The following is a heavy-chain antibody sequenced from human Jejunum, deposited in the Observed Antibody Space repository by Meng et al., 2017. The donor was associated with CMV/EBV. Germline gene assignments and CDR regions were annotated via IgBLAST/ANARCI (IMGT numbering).Heavy chain of an antibody. CDR2: INSDGSST. J-gene: IGHJ6*02. D-gene: IGHD1-26*01. CDR1: GFTFSSYW. CDR3: ARRGIRGGGMDV. V-gene: IGHV3-74*01. Sequence: SGFTFSSYWMHWVRQAPGKGLVWVSRINSDGSSTSYADSVKGRFTISRDNAKNTLYLQMNSLRAEDTAVYYCARRGIRGGGMDVWGQETTVTVSS.